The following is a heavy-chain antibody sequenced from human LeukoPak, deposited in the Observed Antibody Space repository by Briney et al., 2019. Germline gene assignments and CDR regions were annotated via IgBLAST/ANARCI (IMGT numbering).Heavy chain of an antibody. CDR3: VKRDCPTTDSYGFDY. CDR2: ISASGNST. V-gene: IGHV3-23*01. D-gene: IGHD1-26*01. J-gene: IGHJ4*02. CDR1: GFTFSSCV. Sequence: GGSLRLSCVTSGFTFSSCVMAWVRQAPGKGLEWVSSISASGNSTYYADSVKGRFTISRDNSMNTLSLQMNSLRVDDTALYYCVKRDCPTTDSYGFDYWGQGTLVTVSS.